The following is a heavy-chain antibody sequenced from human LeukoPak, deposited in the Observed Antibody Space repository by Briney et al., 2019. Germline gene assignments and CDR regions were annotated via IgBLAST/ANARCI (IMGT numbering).Heavy chain of an antibody. J-gene: IGHJ4*02. Sequence: SETLSLTCTVSGVSISSYYWSWIRQPPGKGLEWIGYIYYSGSTNYNPSLKSRVTISVDTSKNQFSLKLSSVTAADTAVYYCARDPDCWGQGTLVTVSS. V-gene: IGHV4-59*01. D-gene: IGHD2-21*01. CDR2: IYYSGST. CDR3: ARDPDC. CDR1: GVSISSYY.